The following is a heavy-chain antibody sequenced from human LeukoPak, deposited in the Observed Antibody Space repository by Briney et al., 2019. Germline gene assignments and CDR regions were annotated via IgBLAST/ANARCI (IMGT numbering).Heavy chain of an antibody. V-gene: IGHV3-53*01. Sequence: GGSLRLSCAASGSTVSSNYMSWVRQAPGKGLEWVSVIYSGGSTYYADSVKGRFTISRDNSKNTLYLQMNSLRAEDTAVYYCARGIAVAGTSGDYFDYWGQGTLVTVSS. D-gene: IGHD6-19*01. CDR1: GSTVSSNY. CDR2: IYSGGST. J-gene: IGHJ4*02. CDR3: ARGIAVAGTSGDYFDY.